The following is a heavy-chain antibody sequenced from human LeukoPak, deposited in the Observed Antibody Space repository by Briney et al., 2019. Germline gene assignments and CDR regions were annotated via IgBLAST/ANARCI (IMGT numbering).Heavy chain of an antibody. CDR1: GYTFTGYY. CDR2: INPNSGGT. V-gene: IGHV1-2*04. D-gene: IGHD3-10*01. Sequence: ASVKVSCKASGYTFTGYYMHWVRQAPGQGLGWMGWINPNSGGTNYAQKFQGWVTMTRDTSISTAYMELSRLRSDDTAVYYCARGLNYYGSGSYRDWFDPWGQGTLVTVTS. CDR3: ARGLNYYGSGSYRDWFDP. J-gene: IGHJ5*02.